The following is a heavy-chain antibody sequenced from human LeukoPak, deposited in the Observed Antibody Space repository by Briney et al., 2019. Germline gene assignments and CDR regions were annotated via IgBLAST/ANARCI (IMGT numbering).Heavy chain of an antibody. CDR1: GGSISSYY. V-gene: IGHV4-59*12. CDR2: IYYSGST. Sequence: PSETLSLTCTVSGGSISSYYWSWIRQPPGKGLEWIGYIYYSGSTNYNPSLKSRVTMSVDTSKNQFSLKLSSVTAADTAVYYCARGDFWSGFYNFWGQGTLVTASS. J-gene: IGHJ4*02. CDR3: ARGDFWSGFYNF. D-gene: IGHD3-3*01.